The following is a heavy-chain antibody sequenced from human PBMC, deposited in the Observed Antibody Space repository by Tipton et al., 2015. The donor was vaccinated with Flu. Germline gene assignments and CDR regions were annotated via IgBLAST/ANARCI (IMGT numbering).Heavy chain of an antibody. V-gene: IGHV4-38-2*01. Sequence: TLSLTCAVSGYSISSGYYWGWIRQPPGKGLEWIGSIYHSGSTYYNPSLKSRVTISVDTSKNQFSLKLSSVTAADTVVYYCARGDYGDYVWSRGWFDPWGQGTLVTVSS. CDR1: GYSISSGYY. D-gene: IGHD4-17*01. CDR3: ARGDYGDYVWSRGWFDP. CDR2: IYHSGST. J-gene: IGHJ5*02.